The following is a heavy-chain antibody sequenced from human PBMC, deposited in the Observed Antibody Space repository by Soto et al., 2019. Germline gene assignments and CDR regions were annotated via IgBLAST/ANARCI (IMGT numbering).Heavy chain of an antibody. CDR2: IYYSGST. CDR1: GGSISSYY. V-gene: IGHV4-59*01. Sequence: SETLSLTCTVSGGSISSYYWSWIRQPPGKGLEWIGYIYYSGSTNYNPSLKSRVTISVDTSKNQFSLKLSSVTAADTAVYSCARDGGPIAAAGTRWFDPWGQGTLVTVSS. CDR3: ARDGGPIAAAGTRWFDP. D-gene: IGHD6-13*01. J-gene: IGHJ5*02.